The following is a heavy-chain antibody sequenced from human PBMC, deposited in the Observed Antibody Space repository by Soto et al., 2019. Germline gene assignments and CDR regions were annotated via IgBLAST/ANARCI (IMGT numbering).Heavy chain of an antibody. CDR2: ISYDGSNK. J-gene: IGHJ4*02. D-gene: IGHD6-19*01. Sequence: GGSLRLSCAASGFTFSSYGMHWVRQAPGKGLEWVAVISYDGSNKYYADSVKGRFTISRDNSKNTLYLQMNSLRAEDTAVYYCAKDFGGAVAGTSPLNYWGQGTLVTVSS. V-gene: IGHV3-30*18. CDR1: GFTFSSYG. CDR3: AKDFGGAVAGTSPLNY.